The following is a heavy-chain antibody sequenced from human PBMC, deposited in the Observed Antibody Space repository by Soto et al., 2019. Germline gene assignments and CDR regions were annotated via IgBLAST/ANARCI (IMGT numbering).Heavy chain of an antibody. V-gene: IGHV4-39*01. D-gene: IGHD2-21*02. J-gene: IGHJ3*02. CDR2: IYYSGGT. CDR3: ARMSRSSVVVTATDAFDI. Sequence: QLQLQESGPGLVKPSETLSLTCTVSGGSISSSSYYWGWIRQPPGKGLEWIGSIYYSGGTYYNPSLKSRITISVDTSKNPFSLKLRSVTAADAAVYYCARMSRSSVVVTATDAFDIWGQGTMVTVSS. CDR1: GGSISSSSYY.